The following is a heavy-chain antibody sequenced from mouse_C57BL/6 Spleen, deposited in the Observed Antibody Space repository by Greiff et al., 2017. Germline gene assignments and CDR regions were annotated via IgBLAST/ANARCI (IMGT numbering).Heavy chain of an antibody. Sequence: QVQLQQSGAELVRPGSSVKLSCKASGYTFTSYWMHWVKQRPIQGLEWIGNIDPSDSETHYNQKFKDKATLTVDKSSSTAYMQLSSLTSEDSAVYYCARYSSSGYVLAWFAYWGQGTLVTVSA. V-gene: IGHV1-52*01. CDR2: IDPSDSET. J-gene: IGHJ3*01. CDR1: GYTFTSYW. CDR3: ARYSSSGYVLAWFAY. D-gene: IGHD3-2*02.